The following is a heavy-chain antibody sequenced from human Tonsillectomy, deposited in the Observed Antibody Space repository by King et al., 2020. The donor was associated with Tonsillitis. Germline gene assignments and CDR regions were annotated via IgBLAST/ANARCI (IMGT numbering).Heavy chain of an antibody. D-gene: IGHD2-21*01. CDR1: GYTFSGCY. V-gene: IGHV1-2*02. CDR2: INPHNGLT. J-gene: IGHJ5*02. CDR3: ARETIFDGVSMSSFDL. Sequence: VQLVESGTEVKRPGASVKVSCQASGYTFSGCYIHWVRQAPGQGLEWMGWINPHNGLTKYAQKFQDRVTMTRDTSADTANMELTRLGSDDTAVYYCARETIFDGVSMSSFDLWGQGTLVTVS.